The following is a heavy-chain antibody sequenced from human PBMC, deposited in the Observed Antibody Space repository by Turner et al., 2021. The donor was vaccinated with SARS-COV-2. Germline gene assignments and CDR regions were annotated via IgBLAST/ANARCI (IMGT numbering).Heavy chain of an antibody. CDR2: ISDSGGST. D-gene: IGHD4-17*01. V-gene: IGHV3-23*01. CDR3: AKVASNPGDYFDY. Sequence: EVQLLESGGGLVQPGGSLRLSCAASGCTFSSYAMSWVRQAPGKGLEWVSGISDSGGSTYYADSVEGRFTISRDNSKNTLYLQMNSLRAEDTAVYYCAKVASNPGDYFDYWGQGTLVTVSS. CDR1: GCTFSSYA. J-gene: IGHJ4*02.